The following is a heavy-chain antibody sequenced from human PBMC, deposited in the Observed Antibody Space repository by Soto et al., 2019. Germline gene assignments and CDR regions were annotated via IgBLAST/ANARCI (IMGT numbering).Heavy chain of an antibody. J-gene: IGHJ4*02. Sequence: VASVKVSCKASGYTFTSHVINWVRQAPGQGLEWMGFIITYNGDTNYAQNFQGRVTMTTDTSTSTVYMELRSLRSDDTAVYYCAKGSLSGTAAYFDYWGQGTLVTVSS. D-gene: IGHD1-7*01. CDR1: GYTFTSHV. CDR2: IITYNGDT. V-gene: IGHV1-18*01. CDR3: AKGSLSGTAAYFDY.